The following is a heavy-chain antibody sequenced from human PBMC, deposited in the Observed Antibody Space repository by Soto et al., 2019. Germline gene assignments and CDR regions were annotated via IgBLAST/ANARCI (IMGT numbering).Heavy chain of an antibody. D-gene: IGHD2-15*01. CDR3: ARDLEVAATPGYYYYGMDV. Sequence: ASVKVSCKASSYTFTSYGISWVRQAPGQGLEWMGWISAYNGNTNYAQKLQGRVTMTTDTSTSTAYMELRSLRSDDTAVYYCARDLEVAATPGYYYYGMDVWGQGTTVTVSS. V-gene: IGHV1-18*01. J-gene: IGHJ6*02. CDR1: SYTFTSYG. CDR2: ISAYNGNT.